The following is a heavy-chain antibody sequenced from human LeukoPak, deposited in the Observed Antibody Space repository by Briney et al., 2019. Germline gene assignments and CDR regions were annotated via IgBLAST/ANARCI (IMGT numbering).Heavy chain of an antibody. CDR2: IRSKANSYAT. CDR1: GFTFSSYA. J-gene: IGHJ4*02. Sequence: GGSLRLSCAASGFTFSSYAMHWVRQASGKGLEWVGRIRSKANSYATAYAASVKGRFTISRDDSKNTAYLQMNSLKTEDTAVYYCTRVGGSYSPAYFDYWGQGTLVTVSS. D-gene: IGHD1-26*01. V-gene: IGHV3-73*01. CDR3: TRVGGSYSPAYFDY.